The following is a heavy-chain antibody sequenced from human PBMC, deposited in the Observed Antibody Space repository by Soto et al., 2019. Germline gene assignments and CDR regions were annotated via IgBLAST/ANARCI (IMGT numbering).Heavy chain of an antibody. Sequence: QVQLVESGGGLVKPGGSLRLSCAASGFAFSDYYMSWIRQARGKGLEWVSYVSSSGSTIYYADSVKGRFTTSRDNAKNSLYLQMSSLRAEDTAVYYCARDSWRYVGSRYLQHWGQGTLVTVSS. CDR3: ARDSWRYVGSRYLQH. D-gene: IGHD5-12*01. J-gene: IGHJ1*01. CDR2: VSSSGSTI. V-gene: IGHV3-11*01. CDR1: GFAFSDYY.